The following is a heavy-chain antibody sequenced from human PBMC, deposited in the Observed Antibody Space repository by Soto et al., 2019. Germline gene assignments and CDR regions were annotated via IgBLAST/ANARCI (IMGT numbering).Heavy chain of an antibody. CDR2: LDYDEGET. J-gene: IGHJ4*02. CDR3: AAGVTTFDY. Sequence: ASVKVSCKASGNTLSGFPMHWVRQAPGKGLEWMGSLDYDEGETNFAHRFQGRVTVTEDTSTDTAYMDLSSLKSEDTAVYYCAAGVTTFDYWGQGTLVTVSS. D-gene: IGHD4-17*01. V-gene: IGHV1-24*01. CDR1: GNTLSGFP.